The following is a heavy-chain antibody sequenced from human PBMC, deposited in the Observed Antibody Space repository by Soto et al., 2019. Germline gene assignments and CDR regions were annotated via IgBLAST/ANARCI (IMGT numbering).Heavy chain of an antibody. CDR1: GFTFSSYS. J-gene: IGHJ6*02. CDR3: AAEGCSSTSCYYYYGMDV. V-gene: IGHV3-48*04. CDR2: ISSSSSTI. Sequence: GGSLRLSCAASGFTFSSYSMNWVRQAPGKGLEWVSYISSSSSTIYYADSVKGRFTISRDNAKNSLYLQMNSLRAEDTAVYYCAAEGCSSTSCYYYYGMDVWGQGTTVTVSS. D-gene: IGHD2-2*01.